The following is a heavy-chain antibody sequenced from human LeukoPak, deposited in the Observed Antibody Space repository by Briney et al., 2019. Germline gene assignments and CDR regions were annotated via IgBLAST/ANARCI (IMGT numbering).Heavy chain of an antibody. Sequence: ASVKVSCKASGYTFTSYAMHWVRQAPGQRLEWMGWINAGSGNTKYSQKFRGRVTITADESTSTAYMELSSLRSEDTAVYYCAHHGDYDFWSGYFDYWGQGTLVTVSS. CDR3: AHHGDYDFWSGYFDY. D-gene: IGHD3-3*01. CDR1: GYTFTSYA. V-gene: IGHV1-3*01. J-gene: IGHJ4*02. CDR2: INAGSGNT.